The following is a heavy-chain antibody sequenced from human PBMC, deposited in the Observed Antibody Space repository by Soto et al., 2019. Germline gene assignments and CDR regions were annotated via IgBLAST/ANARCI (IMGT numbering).Heavy chain of an antibody. J-gene: IGHJ4*02. CDR3: ARVLRGLTIFGVAHPGYY. V-gene: IGHV5-51*01. D-gene: IGHD3-3*01. CDR2: IYPGDSDT. CDR1: EYSLTSYW. Sequence: XESLKISWKGSEYSLTSYWIGWVRQMPGKGLEWMGIIYPGDSDTRYSPSFQGQVTISADKSISTAYLQWSSLKASDTAMYYCARVLRGLTIFGVAHPGYYWGQGTLVTVSS.